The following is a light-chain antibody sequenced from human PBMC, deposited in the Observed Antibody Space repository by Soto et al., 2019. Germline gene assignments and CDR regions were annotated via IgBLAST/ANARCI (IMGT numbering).Light chain of an antibody. Sequence: IQMTQSPSSLSASEVARVIITCRASQNSSSHLNWYQQKPGKAPSLLVYAASSWHSGVPARFTGSGSGTDFTLTISRLQPEDVATYFCQQGSNTPRTFGQGTKV. CDR3: QQGSNTPRT. CDR2: AAS. CDR1: QNSSSH. V-gene: IGKV1-39*01. J-gene: IGKJ1*01.